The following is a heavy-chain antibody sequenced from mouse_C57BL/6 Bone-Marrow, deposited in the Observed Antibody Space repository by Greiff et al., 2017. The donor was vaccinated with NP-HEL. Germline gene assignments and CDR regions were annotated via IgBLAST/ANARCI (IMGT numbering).Heavy chain of an antibody. D-gene: IGHD2-2*01. V-gene: IGHV14-4*01. J-gene: IGHJ4*01. Sequence: EVKVVESGAELVRPGASVKLSCTASGFNIKDDYMHWVKQRPEQGLEWIGWIDPENGDTEYASKFQGKATITADTSSNTAYLQLSSLTSEDTAVYYCTTGGYDEMDYWGQGTSVTVSS. CDR3: TTGGYDEMDY. CDR1: GFNIKDDY. CDR2: IDPENGDT.